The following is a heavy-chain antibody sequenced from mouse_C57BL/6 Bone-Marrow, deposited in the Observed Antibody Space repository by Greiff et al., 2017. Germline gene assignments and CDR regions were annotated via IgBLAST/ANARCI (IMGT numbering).Heavy chain of an antibody. CDR2: IYPGSGST. CDR3: ARLGLLVLYYAMDY. J-gene: IGHJ4*01. CDR1: GYTFTSYW. D-gene: IGHD4-1*01. V-gene: IGHV1-55*01. Sequence: QVQLQQPGAELVKPGASVKMSCKASGYTFTSYWITWVKQRPGQGLEWIGDIYPGSGSTNYNEKFKSKATLTVDKSSSTAYMQLSSLTSEDSAVYYCARLGLLVLYYAMDYWGQGTSVTVSS.